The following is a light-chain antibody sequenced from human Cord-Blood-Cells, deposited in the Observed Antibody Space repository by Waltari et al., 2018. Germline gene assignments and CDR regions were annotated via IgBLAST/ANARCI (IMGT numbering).Light chain of an antibody. CDR2: DAS. Sequence: AIQLTQSPSSLFASVGDRVTITCRASQGISSALAWYQQKPGKAPKLLIYDASSLESGVPSRFSGSGSGTDFTLTISSLQPEDFATYYCQQFNSYPQGYTFGQGTKLEIK. J-gene: IGKJ2*01. CDR1: QGISSA. CDR3: QQFNSYPQGYT. V-gene: IGKV1-13*02.